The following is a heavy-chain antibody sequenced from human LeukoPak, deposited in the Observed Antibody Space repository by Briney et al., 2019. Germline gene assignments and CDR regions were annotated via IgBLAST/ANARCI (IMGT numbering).Heavy chain of an antibody. Sequence: SETLSLTCTVSGYSISSGYYWGWIRQPPGKGLEWIGSIYHSGSTYYNPSLKSRVTISVDTSKNQFSLKLSSVTAADTAVYYCARETTMIVVAPFDAFDIWAKGQWSPSLQ. CDR2: IYHSGST. V-gene: IGHV4-38-2*02. CDR3: ARETTMIVVAPFDAFDI. J-gene: IGHJ3*02. CDR1: GYSISSGYY. D-gene: IGHD3-22*01.